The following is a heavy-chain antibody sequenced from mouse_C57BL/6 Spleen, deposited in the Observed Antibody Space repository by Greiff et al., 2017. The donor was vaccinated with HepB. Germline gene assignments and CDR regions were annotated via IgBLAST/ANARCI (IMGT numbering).Heavy chain of an antibody. CDR1: GYAFSSSW. Sequence: VKLQESGPELVKPGASVKISCKASGYAFSSSWMNWVKQRTGKGLEWIGRIYPGDGDTNYNGKFKGKATLTADKSSSTAYMQLSSLTSEDSAVYFCARGHYYGSSYGAMDYWGQGTSVTVSS. J-gene: IGHJ4*01. CDR3: ARGHYYGSSYGAMDY. D-gene: IGHD1-1*01. V-gene: IGHV1-82*01. CDR2: IYPGDGDT.